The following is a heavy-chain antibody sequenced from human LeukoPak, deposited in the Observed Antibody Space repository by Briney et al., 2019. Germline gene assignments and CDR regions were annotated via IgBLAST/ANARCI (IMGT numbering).Heavy chain of an antibody. CDR3: TRGGEEPFDY. CDR2: INVEGTTT. Sequence: GGSLRLSCADSGFTFTRFWMHWVRQTPGKGLVWVSRINVEGTTTTYADSVEGRFTISRDENALYLQMNHLRVDDTAVYYCTRGGEEPFDYWGQGTLVTVSP. J-gene: IGHJ4*02. V-gene: IGHV3-74*01. D-gene: IGHD3-10*01. CDR1: GFTFTRFW.